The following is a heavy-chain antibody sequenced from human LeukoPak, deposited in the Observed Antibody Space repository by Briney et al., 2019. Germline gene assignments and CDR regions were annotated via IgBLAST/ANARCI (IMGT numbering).Heavy chain of an antibody. CDR2: IYYSGST. V-gene: IGHV4-59*01. D-gene: IGHD1-26*01. CDR1: GGSISSYY. Sequence: PSETLSLTCTVSGGSISSYYWSWIRQPPGKGLEWIGYIYYSGSTNYNPSLKSRVTISVDTSKNQFSLKLSSVTAADTAVYYCAASFAGATGKYPFDYWGQGTLVTVSS. CDR3: AASFAGATGKYPFDY. J-gene: IGHJ4*02.